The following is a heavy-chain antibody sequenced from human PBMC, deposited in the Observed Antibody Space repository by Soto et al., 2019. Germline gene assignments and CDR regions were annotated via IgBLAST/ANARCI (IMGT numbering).Heavy chain of an antibody. CDR1: GFPFSSYW. D-gene: IGHD6-19*01. CDR2: IKQDGSEK. Sequence: GGSLRLSCAASGFPFSSYWMSWVRQAPGKGLEWVANIKQDGSEKYYVDSVKGRFTISRDNAKNSLYLQMNSLRAEDTAVYYCARVPYSSGWYLYYFDYWGQGTLVTVSS. J-gene: IGHJ4*02. CDR3: ARVPYSSGWYLYYFDY. V-gene: IGHV3-7*01.